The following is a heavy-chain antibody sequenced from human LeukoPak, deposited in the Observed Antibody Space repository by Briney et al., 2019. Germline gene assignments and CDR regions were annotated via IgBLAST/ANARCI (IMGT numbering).Heavy chain of an antibody. CDR1: GGSISSGSYY. J-gene: IGHJ5*02. CDR2: IYTSGST. V-gene: IGHV4-61*02. CDR3: ARLDYYDSSGCELFDP. Sequence: SQTLSLTCTVSGGSISSGSYYWSWIRQPAGKGLEWIGRIYTSGSTNYNPSLKSRVTISVDTSKNQFSLKLSSVTAADTAVYYCARLDYYDSSGCELFDPWGQGTLVTVSS. D-gene: IGHD3-22*01.